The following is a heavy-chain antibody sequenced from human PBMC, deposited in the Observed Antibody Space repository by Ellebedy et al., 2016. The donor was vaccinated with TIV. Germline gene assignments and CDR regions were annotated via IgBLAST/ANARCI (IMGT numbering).Heavy chain of an antibody. Sequence: SETLSLTCTVSGVSISRSYWSWIRQPPGKGLEWIGYISSGGITNYSPALKSRVTISLDMSKNQFSLTLNSVTAADTAVYYCARIAVPYDSTVGPWGQGILVTVSS. D-gene: IGHD3-22*01. CDR3: ARIAVPYDSTVGP. J-gene: IGHJ5*02. CDR1: GVSISRSY. CDR2: ISSGGIT. V-gene: IGHV4-59*01.